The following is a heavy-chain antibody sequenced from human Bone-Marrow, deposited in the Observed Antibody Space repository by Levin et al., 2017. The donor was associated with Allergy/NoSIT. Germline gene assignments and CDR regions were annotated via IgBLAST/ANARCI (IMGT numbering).Heavy chain of an antibody. CDR3: ARGPDCRSTSCNPDP. CDR2: IWNDGTIK. CDR1: GFTFSSYD. Sequence: GESLKISCAASGFTFSSYDMHWVRQPQGKGLEWVALIWNDGTIKHYADSVRGRFTIARDNSQNTVYLQMNSLRAEDTATYYCARGPDCRSTSCNPDPWGQGTLVTVSP. D-gene: IGHD2-2*01. V-gene: IGHV3-33*01. J-gene: IGHJ5*02.